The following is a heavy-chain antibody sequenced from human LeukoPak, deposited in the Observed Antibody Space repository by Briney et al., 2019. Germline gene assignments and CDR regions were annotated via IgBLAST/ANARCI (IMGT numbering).Heavy chain of an antibody. V-gene: IGHV3-30*18. CDR2: ISYDGSNK. CDR3: AKDYYVRTERPQIDY. Sequence: QPGRSLRLSCAASGFTFSSYGMHWVRQAPGKGLEWVAVISYDGSNKYYADSVKGRFTISRDNFKNTLYLQMNSLRAEDTAVYYCAKDYYVRTERPQIDYWGQGTLVTVSS. D-gene: IGHD3-10*02. CDR1: GFTFSSYG. J-gene: IGHJ4*02.